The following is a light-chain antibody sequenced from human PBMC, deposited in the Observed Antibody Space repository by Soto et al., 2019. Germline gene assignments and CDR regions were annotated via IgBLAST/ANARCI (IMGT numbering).Light chain of an antibody. Sequence: QSALTQPASVSGSPGQSITISCTGTSSDVGSYNLVSWYQQHPGKAPKLMIYEGSKRPSGVSNRFSGSKSGNTASLTISGLQAEDEADYYCCSYAGSSTLYVLGTGTKATV. CDR2: EGS. J-gene: IGLJ1*01. V-gene: IGLV2-23*01. CDR1: SSDVGSYNL. CDR3: CSYAGSSTLYV.